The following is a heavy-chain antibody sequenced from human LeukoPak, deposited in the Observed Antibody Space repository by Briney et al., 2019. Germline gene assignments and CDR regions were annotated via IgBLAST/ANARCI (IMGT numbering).Heavy chain of an antibody. CDR3: AKDLSALLPGAHNYMDV. V-gene: IGHV3-9*01. CDR2: ISWNSGNI. CDR1: GFTFSSYW. J-gene: IGHJ6*03. Sequence: GGSLRLSCAASGFTFSSYWMHWVRQGPGKGLEWVSGISWNSGNIGYADSVKGRFTISRDNAKNSLYLQMNSLRAEDTALYYCAKDLSALLPGAHNYMDVWGKGTTVTISS. D-gene: IGHD3-3*02.